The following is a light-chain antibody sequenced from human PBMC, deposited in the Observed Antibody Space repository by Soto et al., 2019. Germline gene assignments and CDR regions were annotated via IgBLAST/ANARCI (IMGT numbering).Light chain of an antibody. CDR3: QQTFSPPSIT. CDR1: RSIGTN. V-gene: IGKV1-39*01. Sequence: EIQVTQSPTSLSASVGDRVTITCRASRSIGTNLNWYQQRPGKAPQLLIYAASSLQSGVPSRFSGSTSGTDFTLTISSLQPEDFATYYCQQTFSPPSITFGQGTRLDIK. J-gene: IGKJ5*01. CDR2: AAS.